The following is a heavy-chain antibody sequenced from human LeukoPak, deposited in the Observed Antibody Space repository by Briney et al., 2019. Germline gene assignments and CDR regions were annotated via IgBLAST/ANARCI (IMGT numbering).Heavy chain of an antibody. D-gene: IGHD4-11*01. Sequence: GGSLRLSCAASGFTFSSYEMHWVRQAPGKGLEWISYISGSGFTIHYADSVKGRFTISRDNAKNSLYLQMNSLRAEDTAVYYCARGVPKTSYYYYYMDVWGKGTTVTVSS. CDR2: ISGSGFTI. CDR3: ARGVPKTSYYYYYMDV. J-gene: IGHJ6*03. CDR1: GFTFSSYE. V-gene: IGHV3-48*03.